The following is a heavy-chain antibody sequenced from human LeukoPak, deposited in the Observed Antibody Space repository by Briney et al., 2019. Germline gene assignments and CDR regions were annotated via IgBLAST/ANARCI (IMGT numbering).Heavy chain of an antibody. J-gene: IGHJ4*02. CDR1: GGSFSGYY. Sequence: SETLSLTCAVYGGSFSGYYSSWIRQPPGKGLEWFGEINHSGSTNYNPSLKSRVTISVDTTKNQFSLKLSSVSAAYTAVYYCARGRCSSTSCYDYWGQGTLVTVSS. D-gene: IGHD2-2*01. CDR3: ARGRCSSTSCYDY. CDR2: INHSGST. V-gene: IGHV4-34*01.